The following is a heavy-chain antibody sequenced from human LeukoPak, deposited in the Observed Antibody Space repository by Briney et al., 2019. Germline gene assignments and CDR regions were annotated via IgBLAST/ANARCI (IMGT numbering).Heavy chain of an antibody. J-gene: IGHJ6*02. CDR3: ARDSVVIPAAIYYGMDV. CDR1: GYTFTRYY. CDR2: INPSGGST. D-gene: IGHD2-2*01. V-gene: IGHV1-46*01. Sequence: ASVEVSCTASGYTFTRYYMHWVRQAPGQGLEWMGIINPSGGSTRYAQKFQGRVTMTRDTSTSTVYMELSSLRSEDTAVYYCARDSVVIPAAIYYGMDVWGQGTTVTVSS.